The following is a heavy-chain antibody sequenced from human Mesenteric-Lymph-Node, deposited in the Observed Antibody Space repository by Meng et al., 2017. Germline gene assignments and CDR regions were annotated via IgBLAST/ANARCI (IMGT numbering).Heavy chain of an antibody. CDR2: ISGSGFST. D-gene: IGHD3-10*01. CDR3: ARDLTSGSGSGSPTP. V-gene: IGHV3-23*01. J-gene: IGHJ5*02. CDR1: GFIFSKIA. Sequence: GESLKISCAASGFIFSKIAMNWVRQAPGKGLEWVSAISGSGFSTYYAYSVKGRFTISRDNSKNALYLQMNSLRVEDTAVYYSARDLTSGSGSGSPTPWGQGTLVTVSS.